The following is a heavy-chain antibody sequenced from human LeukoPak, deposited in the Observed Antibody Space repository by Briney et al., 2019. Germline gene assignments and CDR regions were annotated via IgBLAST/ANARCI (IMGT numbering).Heavy chain of an antibody. D-gene: IGHD1-26*01. CDR3: ARSTGSYGGAFDI. CDR2: ISSSSSYI. CDR1: GFTFSSYS. J-gene: IGHJ3*02. V-gene: IGHV3-21*01. Sequence: PGGSLRLSCAASGFTFSSYSMNWVRQAPGKGLEWVSFISSSSSYIYYADSVKGRFTISRDNAKNSLYLQMNSLRAEDAAVYYCARSTGSYGGAFDIWGQGTMVTVSS.